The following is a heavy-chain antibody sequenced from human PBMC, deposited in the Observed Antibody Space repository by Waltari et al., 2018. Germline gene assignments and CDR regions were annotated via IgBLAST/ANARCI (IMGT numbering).Heavy chain of an antibody. CDR1: GASISTGSKY. V-gene: IGHV4-61*02. CDR3: ATYSSTWYTDGFDI. Sequence: QVQLQESGPGLVKPSQTLSLTCTVSGASISTGSKYWSWIRQPAGKGLEWIGRVYTSGSTNCNPSLKSRLTISVDTSKNQFSLRLSSVTAADTAVYYCATYSSTWYTDGFDIWGQGTEVTVSS. CDR2: VYTSGST. D-gene: IGHD6-13*01. J-gene: IGHJ3*02.